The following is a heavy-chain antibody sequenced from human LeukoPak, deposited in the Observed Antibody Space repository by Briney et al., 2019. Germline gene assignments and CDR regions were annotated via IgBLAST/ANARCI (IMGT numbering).Heavy chain of an antibody. CDR3: VRAYSSGYYYYYYYMDV. V-gene: IGHV1-8*01. D-gene: IGHD6-19*01. Sequence: EASVKVSCKASGYIFTSYDINWVRQATGQGLEWMGWMNPNSGNTGYAQKFQGRVTITRNTSISTAYMELSSLRSEDTAVYYCVRAYSSGYYYYYYYMDVWGKGTTVTVSS. CDR1: GYIFTSYD. J-gene: IGHJ6*03. CDR2: MNPNSGNT.